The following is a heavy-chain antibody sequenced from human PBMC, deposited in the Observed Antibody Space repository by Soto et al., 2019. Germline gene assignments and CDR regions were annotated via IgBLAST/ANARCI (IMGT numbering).Heavy chain of an antibody. Sequence: EVQLVESGGGLVQPGGSLRLSCPPPGLTFSNYWMGGVRQAPGKGLEWVASINQDGTLKYYVDSVKGRFTISRDNAQNSFFLQMISLRAEDTAVYYCARWQSSGWYLDIWGQGTLLSVSS. CDR1: GLTFSNYW. CDR2: INQDGTLK. D-gene: IGHD6-19*01. CDR3: ARWQSSGWYLDI. J-gene: IGHJ4*02. V-gene: IGHV3-7*03.